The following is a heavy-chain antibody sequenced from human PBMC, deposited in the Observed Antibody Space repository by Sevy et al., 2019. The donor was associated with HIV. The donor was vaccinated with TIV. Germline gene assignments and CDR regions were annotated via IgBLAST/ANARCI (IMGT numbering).Heavy chain of an antibody. CDR3: AKQGYYYDAHSQSVDWFDP. CDR1: GFNISPYS. D-gene: IGHD3-22*01. CDR2: ISKDGKNQ. J-gene: IGHJ5*02. Sequence: GGSLRLSCSASGFNISPYSLHWVRQTPGKGLQRLAVISKDGKNQKFADFVRGRFSLSRDNSRNTFYLQMNNLRHEDTAVYFCAKQGYYYDAHSQSVDWFDPWSQGTLVTVSS. V-gene: IGHV3-30-3*02.